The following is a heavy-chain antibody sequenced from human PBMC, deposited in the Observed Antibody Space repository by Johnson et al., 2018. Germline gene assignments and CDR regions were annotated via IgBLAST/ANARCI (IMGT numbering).Heavy chain of an antibody. V-gene: IGHV3-21*01. Sequence: VQLVQSGGGLVKPGGSXRLSCAASGFTFSRYTLNWVRQAPGKGLEWVSSISSNSAYIYSADSVKGRFTISRDNAKNSLYLQMNSLRAEDTAVYYCARDWEEMATITRYFQHWGQGTLVTVSS. CDR3: ARDWEEMATITRYFQH. CDR2: ISSNSAYI. CDR1: GFTFSRYT. J-gene: IGHJ1*01. D-gene: IGHD5-24*01.